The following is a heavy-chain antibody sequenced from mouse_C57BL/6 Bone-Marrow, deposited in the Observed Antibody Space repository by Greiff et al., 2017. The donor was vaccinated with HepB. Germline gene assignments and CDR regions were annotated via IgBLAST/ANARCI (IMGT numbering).Heavy chain of an antibody. CDR3: ARLDDYDRGYYAMDY. D-gene: IGHD2-4*01. V-gene: IGHV1-81*01. J-gene: IGHJ4*01. CDR2: IYPRSGNT. CDR1: GYTFTSYG. Sequence: VQLQQSGAELARPGASVKLSCKASGYTFTSYGISWVKQRTGQGLEWIGEIYPRSGNTYYNEKFKGKATLTADKSSSTAYMELRSLTSEDSAVYFCARLDDYDRGYYAMDYWGQGTSVTVSS.